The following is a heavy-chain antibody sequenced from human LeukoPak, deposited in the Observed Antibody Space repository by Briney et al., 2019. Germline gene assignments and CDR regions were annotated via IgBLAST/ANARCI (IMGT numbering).Heavy chain of an antibody. D-gene: IGHD2-2*01. J-gene: IGHJ6*02. CDR1: GYSFTSYW. Sequence: GESLKISCKGSGYSFTSYWIGWVRQMPGKGLEWMGIIYPGDSDTRYSPSFQGQVTISADKSISTAYLQWSSLKASDTAMYYCASPSTSANYYYYGMDVWGQGTTVTVSS. CDR2: IYPGDSDT. V-gene: IGHV5-51*01. CDR3: ASPSTSANYYYYGMDV.